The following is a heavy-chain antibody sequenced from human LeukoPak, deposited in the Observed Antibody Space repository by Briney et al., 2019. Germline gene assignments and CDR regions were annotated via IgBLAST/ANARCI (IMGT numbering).Heavy chain of an antibody. D-gene: IGHD3-10*01. CDR3: ARDITMVRGGFDY. Sequence: PSETLSLTCAVSGGSISSGGYSWSWIRQPPGKGLEWIGYIYHSGSTYYNPSLKSRVTMSVDTSKNQFSLKLSSVTAADTAVYYCARDITMVRGGFDYWGQGTLVTVSS. V-gene: IGHV4-30-2*01. CDR1: GGSISSGGYS. J-gene: IGHJ4*02. CDR2: IYHSGST.